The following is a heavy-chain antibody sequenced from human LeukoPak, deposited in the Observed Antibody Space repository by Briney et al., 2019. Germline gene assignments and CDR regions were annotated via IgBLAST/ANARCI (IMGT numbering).Heavy chain of an antibody. V-gene: IGHV3-23*01. CDR1: GFTFSDYG. J-gene: IGHJ4*02. D-gene: IGHD1-26*01. CDR3: AKALSGFHFDN. CDR2: INSGGTT. Sequence: GGSLRLSCAASGFTFSDYGMIWVRRAPGKGLEGVSGINSGGTTYYADSVKGRFTISRDKSQNTLYLRMNTLGAEDTDVYYCAKALSGFHFDNWGQGTLVTVSA.